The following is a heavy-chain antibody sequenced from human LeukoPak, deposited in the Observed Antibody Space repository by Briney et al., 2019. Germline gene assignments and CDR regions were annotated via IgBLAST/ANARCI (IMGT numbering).Heavy chain of an antibody. CDR1: GFTFSSSW. V-gene: IGHV3-7*01. Sequence: GGSLRLSCAASGFTFSSSWMSWVRQAPGKGLEWVANIKQDGSEKYFVDSVKGRFTISRDNAKNSLYLQMNSLRAEDTAVYYCARVGAYCGGDCCRGNDAFDIWGQGTVVTVSS. J-gene: IGHJ3*02. CDR2: IKQDGSEK. D-gene: IGHD2-21*01. CDR3: ARVGAYCGGDCCRGNDAFDI.